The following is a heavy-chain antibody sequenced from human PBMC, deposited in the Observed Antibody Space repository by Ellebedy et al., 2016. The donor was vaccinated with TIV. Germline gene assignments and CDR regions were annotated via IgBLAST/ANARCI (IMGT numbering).Heavy chain of an antibody. J-gene: IGHJ4*02. D-gene: IGHD5-12*01. CDR1: GYSFIGYY. Sequence: ASVKVSXXASGYSFIGYYMHWVRQAPGQGLEWMGWINPNNGGTNSAQKFQGRVTMTRDASISTAYMELSRLRSGDTAVYYCVTRGYSGYDYFDYWGQGTLVTVSS. V-gene: IGHV1-2*02. CDR3: VTRGYSGYDYFDY. CDR2: INPNNGGT.